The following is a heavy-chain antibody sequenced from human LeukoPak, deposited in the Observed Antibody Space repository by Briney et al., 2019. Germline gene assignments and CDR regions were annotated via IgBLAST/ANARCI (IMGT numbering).Heavy chain of an antibody. CDR1: GFTFSSYG. J-gene: IGHJ1*01. D-gene: IGHD2-2*01. CDR2: ILNDGSQE. V-gene: IGHV3-33*01. CDR3: ARGSPSRYCSSTSCSKYFQH. Sequence: PGGSLRLSCAASGFTFSSYGMHWVRQAPGKGLEWVAVILNDGSQEKYADSVKGRFAISRDNSKNTLFLQMNSLRAEDTAVYYCARGSPSRYCSSTSCSKYFQHWGQGTLVTVSS.